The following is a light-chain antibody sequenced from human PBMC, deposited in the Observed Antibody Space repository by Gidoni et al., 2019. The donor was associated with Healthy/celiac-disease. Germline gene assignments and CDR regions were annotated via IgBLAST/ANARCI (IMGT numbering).Light chain of an antibody. CDR1: QSVSSY. CDR3: QQRSNWPLT. Sequence: DIVLTQSPATLSLSPGERATLSCRASQSVSSYLAWYKQKPGQARRLLIYDASNRATGIPARFSGSGSGTDFTLTISRLEPEDFAVYYCQQRSNWPLTFGGGTKVEIK. CDR2: DAS. V-gene: IGKV3-11*01. J-gene: IGKJ4*01.